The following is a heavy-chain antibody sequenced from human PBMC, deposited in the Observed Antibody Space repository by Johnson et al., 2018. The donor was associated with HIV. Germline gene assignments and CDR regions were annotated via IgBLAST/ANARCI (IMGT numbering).Heavy chain of an antibody. CDR3: AKNSGPTWYWYFDL. V-gene: IGHV3-30*18. CDR2: LSHDGSII. J-gene: IGHJ2*01. D-gene: IGHD3-10*01. Sequence: QVQLVESGGGVVQPGRSLRLSCAASGFTFSSYGMHWVRQAPGKGLQWVAILSHDGSIISYADSVKGRFTISRDNSQNSMYLQMNSLTAEDTAIYYCAKNSGPTWYWYFDLWGRGTLVTVSS. CDR1: GFTFSSYG.